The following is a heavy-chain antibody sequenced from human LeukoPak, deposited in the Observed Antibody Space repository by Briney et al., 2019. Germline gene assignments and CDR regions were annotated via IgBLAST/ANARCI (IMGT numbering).Heavy chain of an antibody. CDR1: GYTFTSYY. CDR2: INPSGGST. V-gene: IGHV1-46*01. J-gene: IGHJ5*02. CDR3: ARDRGSGSYSDWFDP. D-gene: IGHD1-26*01. Sequence: VASVKVSCKASGYTFTSYYMHWVRQAPGQGLEWMGIINPSGGSTSYAQKFQGRVTMTRDTSTSTVYMELSSLRSEDTAVYYCARDRGSGSYSDWFDPWGQGTLVTVSS.